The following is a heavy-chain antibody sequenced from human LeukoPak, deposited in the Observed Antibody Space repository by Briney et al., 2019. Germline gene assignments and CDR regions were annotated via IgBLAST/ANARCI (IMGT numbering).Heavy chain of an antibody. Sequence: SQTLSLTCAISGDSVSSNSVTWNWIRQSPSRGLEWLGRTYYRSTWYNDYAVSVRGRITVNPDASKNQFSLHLNPVTPEDTAVYYCARRLTQYDCFDPWGQGILVTVSS. D-gene: IGHD2-2*01. CDR3: ARRLTQYDCFDP. J-gene: IGHJ5*02. V-gene: IGHV6-1*01. CDR2: TYYRSTWYN. CDR1: GDSVSSNSVT.